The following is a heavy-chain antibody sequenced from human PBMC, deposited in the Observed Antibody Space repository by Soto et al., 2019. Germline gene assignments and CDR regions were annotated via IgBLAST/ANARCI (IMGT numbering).Heavy chain of an antibody. CDR1: GGTFSSYT. CDR2: IIPILGIA. V-gene: IGHV1-69*08. CDR3: AREGVVVVVPAAPNWFHP. Sequence: QVQLVQSGAEVKKPGSSVKVSCKASGGTFSSYTISWVRQAPGQGLEWMGRIIPILGIANYAKKFQGRGTITADISTRTAYMEVSSLRSEDTAVYYCAREGVVVVVPAAPNWFHPWGQGTLVTVSA. D-gene: IGHD2-2*01. J-gene: IGHJ5*02.